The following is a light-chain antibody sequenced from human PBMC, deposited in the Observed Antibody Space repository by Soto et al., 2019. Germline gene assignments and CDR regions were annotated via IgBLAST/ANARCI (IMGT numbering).Light chain of an antibody. V-gene: IGKV4-1*01. J-gene: IGKJ4*01. CDR1: QSVLYDSNNKNY. Sequence: DIVMSQSPDSLAASLGERATINCKSSQSVLYDSNNKNYLAWYQQKQGQPXKXXIYWASTRESGVPDRFSGSGSGTDFTLTITSLQGEDVEVYYCQQYYSIPLTFGGGTKVDIK. CDR3: QQYYSIPLT. CDR2: WAS.